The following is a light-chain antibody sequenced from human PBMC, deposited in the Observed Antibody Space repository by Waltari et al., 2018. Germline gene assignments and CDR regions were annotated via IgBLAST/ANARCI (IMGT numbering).Light chain of an antibody. J-gene: IGKJ2*01. Sequence: DIVITQVPDYLAVSLGERAPINYKSSQCLLYSSNNKNYLAGYQQKPGQPPKLLITWASTWKTGVPHRLRGVGSGKTFALTFSSLQAADVAVYYCHQYFDTLGEPTFGLGTKREIK. CDR1: QCLLYSSNNKNY. V-gene: IGKV4-1*01. CDR2: WAS. CDR3: HQYFDTLGEPT.